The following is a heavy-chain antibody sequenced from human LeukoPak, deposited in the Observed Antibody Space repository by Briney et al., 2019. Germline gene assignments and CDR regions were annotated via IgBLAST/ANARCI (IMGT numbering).Heavy chain of an antibody. J-gene: IGHJ4*02. CDR3: ARQGVATAIDY. Sequence: SETLSLTCTVPGGSISSYYWTWIRQPDGKGLEWIGRIYASGNTNYNPSLKSRVTMSVDTSKNLFALKLSSVTAADTAVYYCARQGVATAIDYWGQGTLVTVSS. V-gene: IGHV4-4*07. CDR2: IYASGNT. CDR1: GGSISSYY. D-gene: IGHD2-21*02.